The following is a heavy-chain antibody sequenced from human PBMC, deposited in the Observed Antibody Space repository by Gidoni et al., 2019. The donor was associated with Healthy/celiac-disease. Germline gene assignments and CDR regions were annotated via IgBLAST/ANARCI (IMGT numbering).Heavy chain of an antibody. CDR2: ISGSGGST. D-gene: IGHD3-22*01. J-gene: IGHJ4*02. CDR3: AKDSEVTMIVVACFDY. V-gene: IGHV3-23*01. Sequence: EVQLLESGGGLVQPGGSLRLSCAASGFTFSSYAMCWVRQAPGKELEWVAAISGSGGSTYYADSVKGRFTISRDNSKNTLYLQMNSLRAEDTAVYYCAKDSEVTMIVVACFDYWGQGTLVTVSS. CDR1: GFTFSSYA.